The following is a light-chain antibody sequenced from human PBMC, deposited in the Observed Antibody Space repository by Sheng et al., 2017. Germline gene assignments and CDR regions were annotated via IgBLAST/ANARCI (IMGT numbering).Light chain of an antibody. CDR2: AAS. Sequence: DIQMTQSPSSLSAAVGDRVTITCRASQDITNYLAWYQQQPGKVPKLLIYAASTFHSGVPSRFSGSGFGTEFSLTISSLQPEDAATYYCQTYDSAPHNFGQGTNLQIK. CDR1: QDITNY. J-gene: IGKJ2*01. CDR3: QTYDSAPHN. V-gene: IGKV1-27*01.